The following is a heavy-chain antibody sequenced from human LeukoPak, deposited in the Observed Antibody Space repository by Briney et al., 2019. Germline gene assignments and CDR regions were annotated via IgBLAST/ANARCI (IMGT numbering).Heavy chain of an antibody. CDR2: ISGSGGST. J-gene: IGHJ2*01. CDR1: GFTFSSYV. D-gene: IGHD1-26*01. V-gene: IGHV3-23*01. CDR3: AKEPPRIGTNWYFDL. Sequence: GGSLRLSCAASGFTFSSYVVSWVRQAPGKGLEWVSGISGSGGSTYYADSVKGRFTISRDNSKNTLYLQMNSLRAEDTAVYYCAKEPPRIGTNWYFDLWGRGTLVTVSS.